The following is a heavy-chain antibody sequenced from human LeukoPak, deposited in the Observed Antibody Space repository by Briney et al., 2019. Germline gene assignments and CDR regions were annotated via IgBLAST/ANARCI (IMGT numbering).Heavy chain of an antibody. J-gene: IGHJ4*02. D-gene: IGHD2-15*01. CDR1: GYTFTGYY. CDR2: INPNSGGT. CDR3: ARVVLGYCSGGSCYPPSN. V-gene: IGHV1-2*02. Sequence: ASVKVSCKASGYTFTGYYMHWVRQAPGQGLEWMGWINPNSGGTNYAQKFQGRVTMTRDTSISTAYMELSRLRSDDTAVYYCARVVLGYCSGGSCYPPSNWGQGTLVTVSS.